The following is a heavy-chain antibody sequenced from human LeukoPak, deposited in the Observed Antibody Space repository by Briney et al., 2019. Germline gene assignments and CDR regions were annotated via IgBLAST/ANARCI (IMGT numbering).Heavy chain of an antibody. CDR1: GFTVSSNY. CDR2: IYSGGST. CDR3: AKRYSSAWYFFDY. D-gene: IGHD6-19*01. Sequence: PGGSLRLSCAASGFTVSSNYMSWVRQAPGKGLEWVSVIYSGGSTYYADSVKGRFTISRDNSKNTLYLQMNSLRAEDTAVYYCAKRYSSAWYFFDYWGQGTLVTVSS. V-gene: IGHV3-53*01. J-gene: IGHJ4*02.